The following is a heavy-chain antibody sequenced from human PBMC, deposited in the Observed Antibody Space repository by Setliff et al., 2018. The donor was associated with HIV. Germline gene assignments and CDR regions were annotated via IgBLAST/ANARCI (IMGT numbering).Heavy chain of an antibody. CDR3: ARDNGLLPQPHYYHNDMDV. Sequence: GASVKVSCKPSRGTLSNYAISCVRQAPEQGLEWVGEIIPILGTVDHAPKFQGSVTITADHPTRTAYVEFTSLRSDDTAIFYCARDNGLLPQPHYYHNDMDVWGQGTTVTVSS. V-gene: IGHV1-69*10. CDR1: RGTLSNYA. CDR2: IIPILGTV. J-gene: IGHJ6*02. D-gene: IGHD2-8*01.